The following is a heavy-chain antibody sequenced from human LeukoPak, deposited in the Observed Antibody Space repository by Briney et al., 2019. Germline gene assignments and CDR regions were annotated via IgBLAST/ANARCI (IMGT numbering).Heavy chain of an antibody. CDR3: ARGYYDILTGYYSDMFDY. J-gene: IGHJ4*02. CDR1: GFTFSSYW. D-gene: IGHD3-9*01. Sequence: GGSLRLSCAASGFTFSSYWMSWVRQAPGKGLEWVANIKQDGSEKYYVDSVKGRFTISRDNAKNSLYLQINSLRAEDTAVYYCARGYYDILTGYYSDMFDYWGQGTLVTVSS. CDR2: IKQDGSEK. V-gene: IGHV3-7*05.